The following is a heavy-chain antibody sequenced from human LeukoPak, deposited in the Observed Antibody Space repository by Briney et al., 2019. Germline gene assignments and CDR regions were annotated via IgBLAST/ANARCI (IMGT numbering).Heavy chain of an antibody. CDR1: GFTFSSYG. CDR3: ARDRYYYDSSGYIRGISFDY. V-gene: IGHV1-46*01. D-gene: IGHD3-22*01. J-gene: IGHJ4*02. CDR2: INPSGGST. Sequence: PGGSLRLSCAASGFTFSSYGMHWVRQAPGQGLEWMGIINPSGGSTSYAQKFQGRVTMTRDTSTSTVYMELSSLRSEDTAVYYCARDRYYYDSSGYIRGISFDYWGQGTLVTVSS.